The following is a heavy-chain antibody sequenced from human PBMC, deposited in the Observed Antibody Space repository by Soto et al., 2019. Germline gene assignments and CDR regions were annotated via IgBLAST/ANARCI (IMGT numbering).Heavy chain of an antibody. CDR2: IYPGDSDS. V-gene: IGHV5-51*01. J-gene: IGHJ4*02. D-gene: IGHD1-26*01. CDR1: GYIFITYL. Sequence: PGDSLNISCTSSGYIFITYLICGVRQMRGKGLEWLGVIYPGDSDSRYSPSFQGLVTISADKSVSTAYLQWSSLRASDTAMYYCARLVGANTSGFDYWGQRTLVTVSS. CDR3: ARLVGANTSGFDY.